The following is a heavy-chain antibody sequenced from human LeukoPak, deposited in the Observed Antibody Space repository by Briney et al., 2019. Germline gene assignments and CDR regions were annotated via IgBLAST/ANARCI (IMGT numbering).Heavy chain of an antibody. Sequence: GGSLRLSCAASGFTFSSYSMNWVRQAPGKGLEWVSSISSSSSYIYYADSVKGRFTISRDNAKNSLYLRMNSLRAEDTAVYYCATETGIAAPYWGQGTLVTVSS. V-gene: IGHV3-21*01. CDR3: ATETGIAAPY. J-gene: IGHJ4*02. D-gene: IGHD6-13*01. CDR2: ISSSSSYI. CDR1: GFTFSSYS.